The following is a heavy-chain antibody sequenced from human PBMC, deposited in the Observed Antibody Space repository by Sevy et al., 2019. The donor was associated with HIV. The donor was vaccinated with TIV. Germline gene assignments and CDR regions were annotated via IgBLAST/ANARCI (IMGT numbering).Heavy chain of an antibody. V-gene: IGHV3-23*01. J-gene: IGHJ6*02. Sequence: GGSLRLSCPASGFMFSSYAMSWVRQAPGKGLEWVSTIRGSGGSTYYADSVKGRFTISRDNSKNTLYLQMNSLRAEDTAVYYCHGDYDSSQLASYYYYGMDVWGQGTTVTVSS. CDR3: HGDYDSSQLASYYYYGMDV. CDR1: GFMFSSYA. CDR2: IRGSGGST. D-gene: IGHD3-22*01.